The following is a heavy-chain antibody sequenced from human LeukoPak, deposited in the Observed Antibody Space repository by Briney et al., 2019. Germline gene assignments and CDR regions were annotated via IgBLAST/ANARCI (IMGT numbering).Heavy chain of an antibody. Sequence: SETLSLTCTVSGGSIPTKNFYWGWIRQPPGKGLEWIGSVFYSGRAYYNPSLKSRVTIFVDPSKNQFSLNLRSVTAADTAVYYCARHERCSSINCIYNWFDPWGQGTLVTVSS. CDR3: ARHERCSSINCIYNWFDP. J-gene: IGHJ5*02. D-gene: IGHD2-2*01. CDR1: GGSIPTKNFY. CDR2: VFYSGRA. V-gene: IGHV4-39*01.